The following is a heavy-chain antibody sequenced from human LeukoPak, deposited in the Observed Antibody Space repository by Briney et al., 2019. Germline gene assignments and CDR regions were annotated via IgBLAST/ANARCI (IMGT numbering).Heavy chain of an antibody. D-gene: IGHD2-21*01. J-gene: IGHJ3*02. V-gene: IGHV3-23*01. CDR2: ISGSGGST. CDR1: GFTFSSYA. Sequence: GGSLRLSCAASGFTFSSYAMSWVRQAPGKGLEWVSAISGSGGSTYYADSVEGRFTISRDNAKNSLYLQMNSLRAEDTAVYYCARGDAEDAFDTWGQGTMVTVSS. CDR3: ARGDAEDAFDT.